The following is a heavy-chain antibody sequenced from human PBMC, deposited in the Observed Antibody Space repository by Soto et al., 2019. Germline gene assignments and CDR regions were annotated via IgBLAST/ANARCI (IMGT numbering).Heavy chain of an antibody. CDR1: GFSLSSGVG. CDR3: AQRPRGYSYHFEY. J-gene: IGHJ4*02. Sequence: SGPTLVNPTQTLTLTCTFSGFSLSSGVGVGWIRQPPGKALEWLALIYWDDDEGYSPSLKSRLTITKDTSKNQVVLTMTNMDPVDTATYYCAQRPRGYSYHFEYWGQGTLVTVSS. D-gene: IGHD5-18*01. V-gene: IGHV2-5*02. CDR2: IYWDDDE.